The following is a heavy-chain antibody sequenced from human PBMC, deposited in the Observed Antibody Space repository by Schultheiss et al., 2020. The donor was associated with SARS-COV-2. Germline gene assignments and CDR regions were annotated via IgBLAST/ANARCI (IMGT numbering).Heavy chain of an antibody. V-gene: IGHV3-9*01. CDR3: ARVPSSSWFRAADY. CDR2: ISWNSGSI. J-gene: IGHJ4*02. Sequence: GGSLRLSCAASGFTFDDYAMHWVRQAPGKGLEWVSGISWNSGSIGYADSVKGRFTISRDNAKNSLYLQMNSLRAEDTAVYYCARVPSSSWFRAADYWGQGTLVTVSS. D-gene: IGHD6-13*01. CDR1: GFTFDDYA.